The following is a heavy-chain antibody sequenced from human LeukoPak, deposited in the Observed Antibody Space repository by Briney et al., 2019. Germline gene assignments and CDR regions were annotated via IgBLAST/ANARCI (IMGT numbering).Heavy chain of an antibody. J-gene: IGHJ5*02. D-gene: IGHD2/OR15-2a*01. V-gene: IGHV4-61*01. CDR2: IYNGVNT. CDR1: GASVSSASY. CDR3: ARSRAFNSVAFDP. Sequence: SETLSLTCTVSGASVSSASYWSWIRQPPGKGVEWIAHIYNGVNTNYNPSLKSRVTISVDTSKNQFSLRLNSVTAADTAVYYCARSRAFNSVAFDPWGQGSLVTVSS.